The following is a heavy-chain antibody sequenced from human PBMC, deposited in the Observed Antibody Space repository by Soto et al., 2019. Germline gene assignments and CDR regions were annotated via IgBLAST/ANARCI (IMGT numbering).Heavy chain of an antibody. V-gene: IGHV3-23*01. CDR2: ISGSGGST. CDR3: ANWGRKGFGHDAVDI. CDR1: GFTFSSYA. J-gene: IGHJ3*02. Sequence: GGSLRLSCAASGFTFSSYAMSWVRQAPGKGLEWVSAISGSGGSTYYADSVKGRFTISRDNSKNTLYLQMNSLRAEDTAVYYCANWGRKGFGHDAVDIWGQGTMVTVSS. D-gene: IGHD7-27*01.